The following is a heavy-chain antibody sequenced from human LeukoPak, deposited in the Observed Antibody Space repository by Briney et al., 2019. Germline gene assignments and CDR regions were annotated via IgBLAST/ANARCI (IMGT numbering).Heavy chain of an antibody. D-gene: IGHD2-2*01. Sequence: ASVKVSCKASGYTFTGYYMHWVRQAPGQGLEWMGWINPNSGGTNYAQKLQGRVTMTRDTSISTAYMELSRLRSDDTAVYYCARVRCSSTSCYRELDYWGQGTLVTVSS. CDR2: INPNSGGT. J-gene: IGHJ4*02. CDR1: GYTFTGYY. CDR3: ARVRCSSTSCYRELDY. V-gene: IGHV1-2*02.